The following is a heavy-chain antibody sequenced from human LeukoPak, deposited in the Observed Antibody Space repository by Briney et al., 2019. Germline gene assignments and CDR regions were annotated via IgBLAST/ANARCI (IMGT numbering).Heavy chain of an antibody. J-gene: IGHJ4*02. V-gene: IGHV3-7*04. CDR1: GFTFSSYW. D-gene: IGHD3-22*01. Sequence: GGSLRLSCVASGFTFSSYWMSWVRQAPGRGLEWVANLKQDGSEKYYVDSVKGRFTISRDNAKNSLYLQMNSLRAEDTAVYYCARITNCGYYWLFDYWGQGTLVTVSS. CDR3: ARITNCGYYWLFDY. CDR2: LKQDGSEK.